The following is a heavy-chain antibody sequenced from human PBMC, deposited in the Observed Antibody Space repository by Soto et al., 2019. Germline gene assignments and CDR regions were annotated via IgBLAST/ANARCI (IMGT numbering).Heavy chain of an antibody. CDR1: GFTFSSYA. D-gene: IGHD3-10*01. CDR2: ISGSGGST. V-gene: IGHV3-23*01. Sequence: GGSLRLSCAASGFTFSSYATSWVRQAPGKGLEWVSAISGSGGSTYYADSVKGRFTISRDNSKNTLYLQMNSLRAEDTAVYYCAKPMYYYGSGSYSTFDYWGQGTLVTVSS. CDR3: AKPMYYYGSGSYSTFDY. J-gene: IGHJ4*02.